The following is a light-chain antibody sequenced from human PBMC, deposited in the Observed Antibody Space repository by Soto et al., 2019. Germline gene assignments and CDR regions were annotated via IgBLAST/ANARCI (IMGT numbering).Light chain of an antibody. V-gene: IGKV1-33*01. J-gene: IGKJ1*01. CDR1: QDISNY. CDR2: DAS. Sequence: DIQMTPSPSSLSASVGDRVTITCQASQDISNYLNWYQQKLGKAPKLLIYDASNLETGVPSRFSGSGSGTDFTLTISYLEPEDFAVFYCQQRSNWPPTCGQGTKV. CDR3: QQRSNWPPT.